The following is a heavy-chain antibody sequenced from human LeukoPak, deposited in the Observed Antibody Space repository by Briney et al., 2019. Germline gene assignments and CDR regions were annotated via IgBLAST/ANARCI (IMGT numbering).Heavy chain of an antibody. J-gene: IGHJ4*02. CDR2: ISSNGGST. D-gene: IGHD3-16*02. Sequence: GGSLRLSCAASGFTFSSYALHWVRQAPGKGLECASGISSNGGSTYYANSVKGRFTISRDNSKNTLYLQMGSLRAEDMAVYYCASTPYDYLWGSYRHFDNWGQGTLVTVSS. V-gene: IGHV3-64*01. CDR3: ASTPYDYLWGSYRHFDN. CDR1: GFTFSSYA.